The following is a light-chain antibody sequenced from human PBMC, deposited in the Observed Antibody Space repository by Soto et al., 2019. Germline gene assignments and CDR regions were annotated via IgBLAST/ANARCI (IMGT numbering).Light chain of an antibody. Sequence: IQLTKSPSSLSASVGDRVTITCRASQGISSYLAWYQQKPGKAPKLLIYAASTLQSGVPSRFSGSGSGTEFTLTISSLQSEDFAVYYCQQYNNWPITFGQGTRLEIK. CDR3: QQYNNWPIT. V-gene: IGKV1-9*01. J-gene: IGKJ5*01. CDR1: QGISSY. CDR2: AAS.